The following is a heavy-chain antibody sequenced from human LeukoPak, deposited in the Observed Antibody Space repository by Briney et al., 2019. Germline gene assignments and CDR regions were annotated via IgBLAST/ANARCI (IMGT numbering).Heavy chain of an antibody. J-gene: IGHJ4*02. V-gene: IGHV1-46*01. CDR3: AKDRHWLALGD. CDR1: GYTFTSNY. CDR2: ISPSGGST. Sequence: ASVKVSCKAFGYTFTSNYMHWVRQAPGQGPEWMGVISPSGGSTTYAQKFQGRVTLTRDMSTSTDYLELSSLRSEDTAVYYCAKDRHWLALGDWGQGTLVTVSS. D-gene: IGHD6-19*01.